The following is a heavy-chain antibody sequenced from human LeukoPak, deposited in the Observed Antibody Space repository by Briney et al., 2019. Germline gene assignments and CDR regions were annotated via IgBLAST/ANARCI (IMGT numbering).Heavy chain of an antibody. Sequence: GGSLKLSCVASGFTFSAYAMSWVRQAPGKGLEWVSSISGDSANAYSADSVKGRFTISRDNSKNTLYLQMNSLRAEDTAVYYCAKGLNYGDYDNWGQGTLVTVSS. CDR1: GFTFSAYA. CDR2: ISGDSANA. D-gene: IGHD4-17*01. CDR3: AKGLNYGDYDN. J-gene: IGHJ4*02. V-gene: IGHV3-23*01.